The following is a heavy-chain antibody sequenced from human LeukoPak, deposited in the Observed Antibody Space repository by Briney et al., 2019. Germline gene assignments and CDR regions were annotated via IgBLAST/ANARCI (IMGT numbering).Heavy chain of an antibody. J-gene: IGHJ4*02. D-gene: IGHD6-19*01. Sequence: GGSLRLSCAASGFTFTSYGMHWVRQAPGKGLEWVAFIHYDGSNKLYGDSVKGRFTISRDNSKNTLYLQMNSLRPEETAVYYCAKDVVGQQWLENYWGQGTLVTVSS. V-gene: IGHV3-30*02. CDR1: GFTFTSYG. CDR2: IHYDGSNK. CDR3: AKDVVGQQWLENY.